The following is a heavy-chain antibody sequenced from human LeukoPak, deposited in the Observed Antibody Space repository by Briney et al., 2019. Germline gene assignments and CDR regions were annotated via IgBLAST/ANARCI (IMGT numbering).Heavy chain of an antibody. Sequence: GGSLRLSCAASGFTVSSNYMSWVRQAPGKGLEWVSVIYSGGSTYYADSVKGRFTISRDNSKNTLYLQMNSLRAEDTAVYYCARGAQYYDFWGGFNQGWFDPWGQGTLVTVSS. CDR1: GFTVSSNY. V-gene: IGHV3-66*02. CDR3: ARGAQYYDFWGGFNQGWFDP. CDR2: IYSGGST. J-gene: IGHJ5*02. D-gene: IGHD3-3*01.